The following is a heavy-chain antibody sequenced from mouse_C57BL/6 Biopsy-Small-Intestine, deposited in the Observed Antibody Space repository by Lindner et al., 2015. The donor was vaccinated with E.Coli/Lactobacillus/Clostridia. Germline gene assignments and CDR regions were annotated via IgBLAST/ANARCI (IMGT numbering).Heavy chain of an antibody. Sequence: SVKVSCKASGGIFSSYAISWVRQAPGQGLEWMGGIIPIFGTANYAQKLQGRVTISADESTSTAYMELSSLRSEDTAVYYCARGYHEYVWGTYPPGYWGQGTLVTVSS. J-gene: IGHJ4*01. CDR1: GGIFSSYA. V-gene: IGHV1-81*01. D-gene: IGHD5-1*01. CDR2: IIPIFGTA. CDR3: ARGYHEYVWGTYPPGY.